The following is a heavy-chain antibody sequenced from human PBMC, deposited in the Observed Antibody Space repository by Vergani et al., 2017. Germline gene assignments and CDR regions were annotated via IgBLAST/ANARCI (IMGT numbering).Heavy chain of an antibody. V-gene: IGHV4-61*02. Sequence: QVQLQESGPGLVKPSQTLSLTCTVSGSSISSGSHYWSWIRQPAGKGLEWIGRTHTSGNTNYNPSLKSRVIMSVDTSKNQFSLKLTSVTAADTAVYYCARDDFWSGLAYFDYWGQGTLVTVSS. CDR2: THTSGNT. CDR3: ARDDFWSGLAYFDY. CDR1: GSSISSGSHY. J-gene: IGHJ4*02. D-gene: IGHD3-3*01.